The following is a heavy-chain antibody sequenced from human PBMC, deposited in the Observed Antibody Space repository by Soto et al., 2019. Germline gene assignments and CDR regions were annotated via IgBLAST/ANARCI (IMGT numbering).Heavy chain of an antibody. J-gene: IGHJ4*02. CDR1: GFNLSHPW. CDR3: TTGIYYDILTGYHNVAY. D-gene: IGHD3-9*01. Sequence: SLRLSCVASGFNLSHPWMTWVRQAAGKELEWVGRIKSKTDGGTADYAAPVKGRATISRDDSKNTVYLQMNSLKTEDTAVYYCTTGIYYDILTGYHNVAYWGQGALVTVSS. V-gene: IGHV3-15*01. CDR2: IKSKTDGGTA.